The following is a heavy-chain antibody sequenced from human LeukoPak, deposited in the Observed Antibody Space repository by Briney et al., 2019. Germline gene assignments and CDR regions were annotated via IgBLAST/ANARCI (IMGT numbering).Heavy chain of an antibody. Sequence: GGSLRLSCAASGFIFDDYAVHWVRQAPGKGLEWVSGISWNSGSMEYADSAKGRFTISRDNAKSSLYLQMNSLRAEDTAVYYCARSDYWGQGTLVTVSS. CDR1: GFIFDDYA. CDR2: ISWNSGSM. V-gene: IGHV3-9*01. CDR3: ARSDY. J-gene: IGHJ4*02. D-gene: IGHD5-24*01.